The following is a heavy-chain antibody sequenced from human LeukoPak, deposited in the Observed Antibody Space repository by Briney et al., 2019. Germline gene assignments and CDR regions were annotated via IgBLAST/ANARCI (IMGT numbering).Heavy chain of an antibody. D-gene: IGHD6-19*01. CDR1: GHTFTDYG. V-gene: IGHV1-18*01. Sequence: GASVKVSCKASGHTFTDYGVHWVRQAPGQGLEWMGWISTYNGNTHYVQNLQDRVAMTTDASTSTAFMELRSLRSDDTAVYYCARVLGRQIAVAGDDYWGQGTLVTVSS. J-gene: IGHJ4*02. CDR2: ISTYNGNT. CDR3: ARVLGRQIAVAGDDY.